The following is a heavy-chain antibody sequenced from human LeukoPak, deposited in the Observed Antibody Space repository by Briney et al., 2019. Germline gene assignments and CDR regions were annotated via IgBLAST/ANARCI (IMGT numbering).Heavy chain of an antibody. CDR1: DFSFNIYD. Sequence: GGSLRLSCVASDFSFNIYDMYWVRQAAGRGLEWVSVIGGSNGITFYVGSVKGRFTISRDNSKDTLYLQMNSLRAEDTAVYYCARNENSGWGYFDYWGQGTLVTVSS. CDR2: IGGSNGIT. CDR3: ARNENSGWGYFDY. V-gene: IGHV3-23*01. D-gene: IGHD5-12*01. J-gene: IGHJ4*02.